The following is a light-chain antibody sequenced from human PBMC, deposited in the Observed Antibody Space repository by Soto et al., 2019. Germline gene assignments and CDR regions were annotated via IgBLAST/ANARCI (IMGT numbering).Light chain of an antibody. CDR2: DTS. CDR3: PQSYSTPIT. CDR1: QDIEHH. Sequence: DIQMTQSPSSLSASVGDRVTITWQARQDIEHHLNWYPQKPGKAPNLLIYDTSVLETGVPSLFSRSGSGTDCTLTISSLQPEDFETYYCPQSYSTPITFGQGTRLEIK. J-gene: IGKJ5*01. V-gene: IGKV1-39*01.